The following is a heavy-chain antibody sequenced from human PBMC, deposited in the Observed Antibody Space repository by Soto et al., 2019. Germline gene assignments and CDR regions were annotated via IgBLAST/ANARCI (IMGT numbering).Heavy chain of an antibody. V-gene: IGHV3-23*01. J-gene: IGHJ1*01. CDR1: GFTFSSYA. Sequence: EVQLLESGGGLVQPGESLKLSCAVSGFTFSSYAMSWVRQATGKGLEWVSGISGTGRVTNYAESVKGRFTISRDNPKNTLSLEMKSLRAEDTAVYYCAKDVHYDIVTGIEYFDHWGQGTLVTVSS. D-gene: IGHD3-9*01. CDR3: AKDVHYDIVTGIEYFDH. CDR2: ISGTGRVT.